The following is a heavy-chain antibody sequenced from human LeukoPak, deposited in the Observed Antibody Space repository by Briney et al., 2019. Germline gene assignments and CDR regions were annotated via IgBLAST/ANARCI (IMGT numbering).Heavy chain of an antibody. D-gene: IGHD1-26*01. J-gene: IGHJ4*02. Sequence: GGSLRLSCAASGFTFSSYSMNWVRQAPGKGLEWVSAISGSGGSTYYADSVKGRFTISRDNSKNTLYLQMNSLRAEDTAVYYCAKVSGSYYGRFDYWGQGTLVTVSS. CDR1: GFTFSSYS. CDR3: AKVSGSYYGRFDY. V-gene: IGHV3-23*01. CDR2: ISGSGGST.